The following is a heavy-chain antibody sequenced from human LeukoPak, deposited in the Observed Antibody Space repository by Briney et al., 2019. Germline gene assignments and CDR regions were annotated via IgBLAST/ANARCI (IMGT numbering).Heavy chain of an antibody. J-gene: IGHJ4*02. V-gene: IGHV1-2*02. CDR1: GYTFTGYY. CDR3: ATYGDYLHFDY. D-gene: IGHD4-17*01. CDR2: INPNSGGT. Sequence: ASVKVSCKASGYTFTGYYMHWVRQAPGQGLEWMGWINPNSGGTNYAQKLQGRVAMTRDTSISTAYMELSRLRSDDTAVYYCATYGDYLHFDYWGQGTLVTVSS.